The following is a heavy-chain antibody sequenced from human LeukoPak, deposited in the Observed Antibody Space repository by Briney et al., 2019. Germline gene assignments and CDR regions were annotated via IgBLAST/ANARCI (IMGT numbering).Heavy chain of an antibody. CDR2: ISSSGSTL. CDR1: GFTFSDYY. V-gene: IGHV3-11*01. Sequence: GGSLRLSCAASGFTFSDYYMSWIRQAPRKGLEWVSYISSSGSTLYYADSVKGRITISRDNAKSSLYLQMNSLRAEDTAVYYCARRRYNWNAIDYWGQGTLVTVSS. CDR3: ARRRYNWNAIDY. J-gene: IGHJ4*02. D-gene: IGHD1-20*01.